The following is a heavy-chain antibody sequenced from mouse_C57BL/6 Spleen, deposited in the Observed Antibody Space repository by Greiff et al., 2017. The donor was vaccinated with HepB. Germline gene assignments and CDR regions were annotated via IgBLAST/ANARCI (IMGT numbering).Heavy chain of an antibody. V-gene: IGHV1-80*01. CDR1: GYAFSSYW. D-gene: IGHD1-2*01. Sequence: VQLQQSGAELVKPGASVKISCKASGYAFSSYWMNWVKQRPGKGLEWIGQIYPGDGDTNYNGKFKGKATLTADKSSSTAYMQLSSLTSEDSAVYFCARPHYDGAMDYWGQGTSVTVSS. J-gene: IGHJ4*01. CDR3: ARPHYDGAMDY. CDR2: IYPGDGDT.